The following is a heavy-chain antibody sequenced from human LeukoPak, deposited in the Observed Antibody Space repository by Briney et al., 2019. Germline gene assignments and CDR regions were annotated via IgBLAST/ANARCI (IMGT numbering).Heavy chain of an antibody. Sequence: ASVKVSCKASGYTFIGYYMHWVRQAPGQGLEWMGWINPNSGGTNYAQKFQGRVTMTRDTSISTAYMELSRLRSDDTAVYYCARKGYSGYHYYYYMDVWGKGTTVTISS. J-gene: IGHJ6*03. CDR3: ARKGYSGYHYYYYMDV. CDR1: GYTFIGYY. D-gene: IGHD5-12*01. CDR2: INPNSGGT. V-gene: IGHV1-2*02.